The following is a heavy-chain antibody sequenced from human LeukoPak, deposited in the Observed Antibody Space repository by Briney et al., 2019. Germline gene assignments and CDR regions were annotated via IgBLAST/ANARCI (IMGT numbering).Heavy chain of an antibody. J-gene: IGHJ6*02. D-gene: IGHD3-3*01. V-gene: IGHV1-8*01. Sequence: ASVKVSCKASGYTFTSYDINWVRQATGQGLEWMGWMNPNSGNTGYAQKFQGRVTMTRNTSISTAYMELSSLRSEDTAVYYCARYPPTRYYDFRNPSYYYYYGMDVWGQGTTVTVSS. CDR2: MNPNSGNT. CDR1: GYTFTSYD. CDR3: ARYPPTRYYDFRNPSYYYYYGMDV.